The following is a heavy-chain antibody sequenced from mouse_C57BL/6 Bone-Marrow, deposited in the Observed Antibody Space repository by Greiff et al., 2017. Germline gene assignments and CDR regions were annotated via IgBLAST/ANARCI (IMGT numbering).Heavy chain of an antibody. CDR2: IYPSDSET. J-gene: IGHJ3*01. D-gene: IGHD3-2*02. Sequence: VQLQQPGAELVRPGSSVKLSCTASGFTFTSYWMDWVKQTPGQGLEWIGTIYPSDSETHYNQKFKDKATLTVDKSSSTAHRQLSSLTSEDGAVDYCASSSGYWFAYWGQGTLVTVSA. V-gene: IGHV1-61*01. CDR3: ASSSGYWFAY. CDR1: GFTFTSYW.